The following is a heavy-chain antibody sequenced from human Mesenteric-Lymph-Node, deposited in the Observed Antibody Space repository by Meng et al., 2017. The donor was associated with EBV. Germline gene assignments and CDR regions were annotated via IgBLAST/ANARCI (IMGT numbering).Heavy chain of an antibody. V-gene: IGHV4-4*02. CDR2: IYHSGST. CDR1: GGSISSSNW. CDR3: ARVGQWLPIDY. Sequence: QVHLQEPGPALVKPSGTLSLPCAVSGGSISSSNWWSWARQPPGKGLEWIGEIYHSGSTNYNPSLKSRVTISVDKSKNQFSLNLSSVTAADTAVYYCARVGQWLPIDYWGQGTLVTVSS. D-gene: IGHD6-19*01. J-gene: IGHJ4*02.